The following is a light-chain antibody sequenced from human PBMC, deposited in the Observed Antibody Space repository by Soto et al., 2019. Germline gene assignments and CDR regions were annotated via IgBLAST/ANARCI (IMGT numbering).Light chain of an antibody. V-gene: IGKV3-20*01. CDR3: QQYGSSPRT. CDR1: QSVSNNY. Sequence: EIVMTQSPATPSLSPGERATLSCRASQSVSNNYLAWYQQKPGQAPRLLIYGASSRATGIPDRFSGSGSGTDFTLTISRLEPEDFAVYYCQQYGSSPRTFGQGTKVDI. J-gene: IGKJ1*01. CDR2: GAS.